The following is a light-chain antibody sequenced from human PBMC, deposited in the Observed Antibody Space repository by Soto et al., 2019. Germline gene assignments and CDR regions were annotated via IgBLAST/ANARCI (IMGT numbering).Light chain of an antibody. CDR1: QTVRSSY. J-gene: IGKJ4*01. CDR3: QQYGDSIT. CDR2: GAF. V-gene: IGKV3-20*01. Sequence: FFLTQSPGSLSLSSGERATLSCRASQTVRSSYLAWYQQRPGQTPKLLIYGAFNRAIGIPDRFSGSESGRDYNLTISRLDPEDSAVYYCQQYGDSITFGGGTKVEI.